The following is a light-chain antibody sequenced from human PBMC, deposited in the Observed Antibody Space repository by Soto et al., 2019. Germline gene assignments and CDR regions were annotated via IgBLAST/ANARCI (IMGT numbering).Light chain of an antibody. Sequence: QSVLTQPPSASGTPGQRVTISCSGSSSNIGSNTVNWYQQLPGTAPKLLIYSNTQRPSAVPARFSPSNSGSSASLAISGLQSEDEDDYYCAAWDDSLSGPVFGGGTKVTVL. V-gene: IGLV1-44*01. CDR1: SSNIGSNT. CDR2: SNT. CDR3: AAWDDSLSGPV. J-gene: IGLJ3*02.